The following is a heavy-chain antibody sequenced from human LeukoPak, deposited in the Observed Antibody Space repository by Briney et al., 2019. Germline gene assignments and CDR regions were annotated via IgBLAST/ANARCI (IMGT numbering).Heavy chain of an antibody. D-gene: IGHD3-10*01. Sequence: PSETLSLTCTVSGGSISSSSYYWGWIRQPPGKGLEWIGSIYYSGSTYYNPSLKSRVTISVDTSKNQFSLKLSSVTAADTAVYYCARAGATGYFDLWGRGTLVTVSS. CDR2: IYYSGST. V-gene: IGHV4-39*07. J-gene: IGHJ2*01. CDR1: GGSISSSSYY. CDR3: ARAGATGYFDL.